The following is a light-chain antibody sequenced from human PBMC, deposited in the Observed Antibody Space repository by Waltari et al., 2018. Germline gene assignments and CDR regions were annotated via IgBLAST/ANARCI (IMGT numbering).Light chain of an antibody. CDR3: QQLNSYQWT. CDR2: AAS. V-gene: IGKV1-9*01. Sequence: IQLTQSPSSLSASVVDRVTITCRASQGISNYLAWYQQKPGKVPTLLIYAASTLQSGVPLTFSRSGSGTDFTLTISSLQPEDFATYYCQQLNSYQWTFGQGTKVEIK. CDR1: QGISNY. J-gene: IGKJ1*01.